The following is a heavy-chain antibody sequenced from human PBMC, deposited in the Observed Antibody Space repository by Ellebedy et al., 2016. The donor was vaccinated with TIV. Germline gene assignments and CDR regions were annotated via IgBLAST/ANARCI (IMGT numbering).Heavy chain of an antibody. D-gene: IGHD5-24*01. CDR3: ARGSNYAFDI. CDR2: ITFSGTTK. V-gene: IGHV3-48*02. CDR1: GFTFSSSG. Sequence: GGSLRLSXAASGFTFSSSGMDWVRQAPGKGLEWVSFITFSGTTKYYADSVKGRFTISRDDAKNSLYLQMNSLRDEDTAVYYCARGSNYAFDIWGQGTMVTVSS. J-gene: IGHJ3*02.